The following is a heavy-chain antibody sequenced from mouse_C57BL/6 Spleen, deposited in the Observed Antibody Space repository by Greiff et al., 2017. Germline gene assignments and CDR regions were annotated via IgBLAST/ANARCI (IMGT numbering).Heavy chain of an antibody. Sequence: VQLQQPGAELVKPGASVKLSCKASGYTFTSYWMHWVKQRPGHGLEWIGMIHPNSGSTNYNEKFKSKAILTVDKSSNTAYMQRSSLTTEDSAVYYCARVDGRSARLDFGCQGTTPTVSS. CDR3: ARVDGRSARLDF. CDR1: GYTFTSYW. J-gene: IGHJ2*01. CDR2: IHPNSGST. V-gene: IGHV1-64*01.